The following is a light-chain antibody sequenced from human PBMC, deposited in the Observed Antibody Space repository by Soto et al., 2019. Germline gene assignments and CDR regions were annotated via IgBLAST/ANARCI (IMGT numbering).Light chain of an antibody. CDR2: EGS. V-gene: IGLV2-23*01. CDR3: CSYAGRNTLV. Sequence: QSALTQPASVSGSPGQSITISCTGTSSDIGTYNLVSWYQQHPGRAPKVLIYEGSRRPSGVSGRFSGSKSGNTASLTISGLRAEDDADYYCCSYAGRNTLVFGGGTQLTVL. J-gene: IGLJ2*01. CDR1: SSDIGTYNL.